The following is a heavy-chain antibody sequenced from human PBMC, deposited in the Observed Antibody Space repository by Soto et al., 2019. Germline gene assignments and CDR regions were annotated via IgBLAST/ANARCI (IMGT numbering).Heavy chain of an antibody. V-gene: IGHV3-11*06. J-gene: IGHJ4*02. CDR2: ISSSSSYT. D-gene: IGHD6-19*01. CDR1: GFTFSDYY. CDR3: ERERLLAVAGQYFDY. Sequence: PGGSLRLSCAASGFTFSDYYMSWIRQAPGKGLEWVSYISSSSSYTNYADSVKGRFTISRDNAKNSLYLQMNSLRAEDTAVYYCERERLLAVAGQYFDYWGQGPLVTVSS.